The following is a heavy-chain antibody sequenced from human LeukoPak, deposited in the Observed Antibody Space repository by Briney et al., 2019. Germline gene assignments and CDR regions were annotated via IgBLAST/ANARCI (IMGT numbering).Heavy chain of an antibody. Sequence: GGSLRLSCAASGFTVSSNYMSWVRQAPGKGLEWVSVIYSGGSTYYADSVKGRFTIFRDNSKNTLYLQLNSLRAADTAVYYCASTLSITMVRGVKGYYGMDVWGKGTTVTVSS. D-gene: IGHD3-10*01. CDR2: IYSGGST. V-gene: IGHV3-53*01. CDR3: ASTLSITMVRGVKGYYGMDV. J-gene: IGHJ6*04. CDR1: GFTVSSNY.